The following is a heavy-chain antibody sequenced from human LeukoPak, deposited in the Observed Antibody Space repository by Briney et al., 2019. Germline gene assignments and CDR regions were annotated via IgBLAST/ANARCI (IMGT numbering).Heavy chain of an antibody. CDR1: GITLSSYG. Sequence: GGSLRLSCAVSGITLSSYGMSWVRQAPGKGLEWVAGISGSGGATNYADSVKGRLTISRDHPKNTLYLQMNSLRVEDTAVYFCAKRGVVIRVILVGFHKEAYYFDSWGQGALVTVSS. CDR2: ISGSGGAT. D-gene: IGHD3-22*01. V-gene: IGHV3-23*01. J-gene: IGHJ4*02. CDR3: AKRGVVIRVILVGFHKEAYYFDS.